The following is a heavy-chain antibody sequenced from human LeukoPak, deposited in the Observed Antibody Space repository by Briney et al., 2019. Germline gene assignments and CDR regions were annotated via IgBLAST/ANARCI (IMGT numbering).Heavy chain of an antibody. CDR1: GYSFTSYG. Sequence: ASVKVSCKASGYSFTSYGFTWVRRAPGQGLEWMGWISAYDGSTNYAQKIRGRVTMTTDASKNTVYMELRSLRFDDTAVYYCARGGRDGMDVWGQGTTVTVSS. D-gene: IGHD3-10*01. J-gene: IGHJ6*02. CDR3: ARGGRDGMDV. V-gene: IGHV1-18*01. CDR2: ISAYDGST.